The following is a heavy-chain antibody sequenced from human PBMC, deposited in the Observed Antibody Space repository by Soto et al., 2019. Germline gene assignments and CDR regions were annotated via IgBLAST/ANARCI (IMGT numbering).Heavy chain of an antibody. CDR1: GGSFSGSS. V-gene: IGHV4-34*01. CDR3: ARERISGGRHDAFDI. D-gene: IGHD2-15*01. J-gene: IGHJ3*02. Sequence: QVQLRQWGAGLLKPSETLSLTCGVFGGSFSGSSWSWIRQPPGRGLEWLGEINYGGSTTYNPSLKSRVIISMDTSKNQCSLDMTSVTAADKAMYYCARERISGGRHDAFDIWGQGTMVTVSA. CDR2: INYGGST.